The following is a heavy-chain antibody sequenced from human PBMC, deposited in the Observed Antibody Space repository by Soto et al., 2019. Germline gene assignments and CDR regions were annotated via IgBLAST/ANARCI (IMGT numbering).Heavy chain of an antibody. CDR1: RGSISRYY. J-gene: IGHJ5*02. D-gene: IGHD6-19*01. V-gene: IGHV4-59*08. CDR2: LYYSGSS. Sequence: QVQLQESGPRLVKPSETLSLTCTVSRGSISRYYFSWIRQPPGKGLEWIGYLYYSGSSTYNPSLRSRVTTSVDTPNNQIALKLNSVTAAYTAVYSCVGSPGGLGWFDPWGLGILVTVSS. CDR3: VGSPGGLGWFDP.